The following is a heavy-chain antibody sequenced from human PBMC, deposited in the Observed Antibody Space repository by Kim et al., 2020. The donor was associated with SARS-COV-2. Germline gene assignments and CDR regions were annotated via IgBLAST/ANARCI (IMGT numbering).Heavy chain of an antibody. CDR1: GGSFSGYY. J-gene: IGHJ6*02. Sequence: SETLSLTCAVYGGSFSGYYWSWIRQPPGKGLEWIGEINHSGSTNYNPSLKSRVTISVDTSKNQFSLKLSSVTAADTAVYYCRQEAAAGTNLYYYGMDFWGQGTTVTVSS. D-gene: IGHD6-13*01. CDR3: RQEAAAGTNLYYYGMDF. CDR2: INHSGST. V-gene: IGHV4-34*01.